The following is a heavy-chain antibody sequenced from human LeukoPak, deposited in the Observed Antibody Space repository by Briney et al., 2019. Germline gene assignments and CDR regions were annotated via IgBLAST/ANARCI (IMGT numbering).Heavy chain of an antibody. CDR1: GFTFSSTW. CDR2: IQPDGSEG. V-gene: IGHV3-7*01. CDR3: ASQSYARFDP. D-gene: IGHD3-16*01. Sequence: GGSLRLSCAASGFTFSSTWMSWVRQAPGKGLEWVGNIQPDGSEGYPVDSVKGRFTISRDNPRNSLFPQMNSLRVEDTAVYYCASQSYARFDPWGQGTLVTVSS. J-gene: IGHJ5*02.